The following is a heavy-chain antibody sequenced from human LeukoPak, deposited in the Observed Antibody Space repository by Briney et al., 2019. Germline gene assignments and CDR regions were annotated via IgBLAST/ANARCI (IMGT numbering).Heavy chain of an antibody. V-gene: IGHV4-4*07. Sequence: PSETLSLTCTVSGGSISSYYWSWIRQPAGKGLEWIGRIYTSGSTNYNPSLKSRVTMSVDTSKNQFSLKLSSVTAADTAVYYCARDPPYSSSSGAFDIWGQGTMVTVSS. CDR1: GGSISSYY. CDR3: ARDPPYSSSSGAFDI. CDR2: IYTSGST. J-gene: IGHJ3*02. D-gene: IGHD6-6*01.